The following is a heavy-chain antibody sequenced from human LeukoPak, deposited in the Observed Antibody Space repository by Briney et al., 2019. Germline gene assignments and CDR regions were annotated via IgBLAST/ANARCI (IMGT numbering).Heavy chain of an antibody. CDR1: GFPFGDFA. V-gene: IGHV3-23*01. Sequence: GGSLRLTCIASGFPFGDFAMGWFRQAPGKGLEWVSGLYGGGHGRVYTDSVRGRFTVSRDNSENTLYLQMNSLRAEDTAIYYCAKFEGALTHNYWGQGTLVTVSS. J-gene: IGHJ4*02. CDR2: LYGGGHGR. CDR3: AKFEGALTHNY. D-gene: IGHD3-16*01.